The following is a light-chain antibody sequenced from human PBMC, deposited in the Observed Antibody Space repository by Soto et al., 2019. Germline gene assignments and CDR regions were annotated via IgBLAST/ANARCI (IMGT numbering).Light chain of an antibody. J-gene: IGKJ5*01. CDR2: TAS. CDR3: QQGFSTPIT. V-gene: IGKV1-39*01. CDR1: QNIGNY. Sequence: IQMYQSASSLSATNRGRVTITCRASQNIGNYLNWYQQTPGKAPSLLISTASDLQSGVPSRFSGSRSGTDFTLTISSLQPEDSATYYCQQGFSTPITFGQGTRLEIK.